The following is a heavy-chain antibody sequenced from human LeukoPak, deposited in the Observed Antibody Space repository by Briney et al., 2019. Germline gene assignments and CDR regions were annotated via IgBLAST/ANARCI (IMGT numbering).Heavy chain of an antibody. D-gene: IGHD6-13*01. CDR3: AKESRNGSTFDY. CDR1: GFTFNDYA. Sequence: GGSLRLSCATSGFTFNDYAMYWVRQAPGKGLEWVSGISWNSRSIAYADSVKGRFTISRDNAKNSLYLQMNSLRAEDMALYYCAKESRNGSTFDYWGQGTLVTVSS. J-gene: IGHJ4*02. CDR2: ISWNSRSI. V-gene: IGHV3-9*03.